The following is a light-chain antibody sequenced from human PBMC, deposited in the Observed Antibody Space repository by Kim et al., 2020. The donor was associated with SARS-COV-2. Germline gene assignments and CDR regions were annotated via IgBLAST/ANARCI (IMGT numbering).Light chain of an antibody. CDR2: DVV. J-gene: IGLJ1*01. V-gene: IGLV2-11*01. CDR3: CSFAGSSTLGV. Sequence: QSVTISCTVTSSDVGGYDYVSWYQQHPGKAPKLMIYDVVKRPSGVPDRFSGSKSGNTASLTISGLQADDEADYYCCSFAGSSTLGVFGTGTKVTVL. CDR1: SSDVGGYDY.